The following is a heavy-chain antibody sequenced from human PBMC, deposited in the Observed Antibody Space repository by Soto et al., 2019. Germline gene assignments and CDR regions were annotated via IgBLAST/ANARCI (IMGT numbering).Heavy chain of an antibody. J-gene: IGHJ4*02. CDR2: IGGSGGST. D-gene: IGHD1-1*01. CDR3: AKEELERQGSGFDY. Sequence: GGSLRLSCAASGFTFSSYAMSWLRQAPGKGLEWVSAIGGSGGSTYYADSVKGRFTISRDNSKNTLYLQMNSLRAEDTAVYYCAKEELERQGSGFDYWGQGTLVTVSS. CDR1: GFTFSSYA. V-gene: IGHV3-23*01.